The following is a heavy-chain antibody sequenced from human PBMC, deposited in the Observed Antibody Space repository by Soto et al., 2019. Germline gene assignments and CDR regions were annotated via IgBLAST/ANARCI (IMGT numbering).Heavy chain of an antibody. CDR2: ISYDGRDE. V-gene: IGHV3-30*04. CDR1: GFTFSSYA. J-gene: IGHJ4*02. D-gene: IGHD5-12*01. Sequence: GGSLRLSCAASGFTFSSYAVQWVRQAPGKGLEWVAIISYDGRDEDYADSVKGRFTISRDNSRSTLYLQMNSLRPEDTAVYYCAKGRGYSGYFNGETDSWGQGILVTVSS. CDR3: AKGRGYSGYFNGETDS.